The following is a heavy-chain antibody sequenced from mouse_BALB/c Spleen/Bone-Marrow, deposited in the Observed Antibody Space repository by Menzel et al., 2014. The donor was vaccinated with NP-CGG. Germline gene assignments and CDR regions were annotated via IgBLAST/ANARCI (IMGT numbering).Heavy chain of an antibody. CDR3: ARNRYDWFAY. CDR2: INTNGGTT. V-gene: IGHV5-6-3*01. Sequence: EVKLVESGGVLVQPGGSLKLSCAASGFTFSSYDMSWVRQTPDERLGLVATINTNGGTTYYPDSVKGRFTISRDNAKSTLYLQMSGLKSADTAIYYCARNRYDWFAYWGQGTLVTVSA. D-gene: IGHD2-14*01. CDR1: GFTFSSYD. J-gene: IGHJ3*01.